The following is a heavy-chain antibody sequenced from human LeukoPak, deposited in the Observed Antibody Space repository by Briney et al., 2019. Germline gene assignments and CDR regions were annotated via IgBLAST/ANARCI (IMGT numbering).Heavy chain of an antibody. D-gene: IGHD3-10*01. CDR3: ARDGRTYYYGSGSYQFDY. J-gene: IGHJ4*02. CDR2: ISSSGSTI. Sequence: PGGSLRLSCAASGFTFSSYSMNWVRQAPGKGLEWVSYISSSGSTIYYADSVKGRFTISRDNAKNSLYLQMNSLRAEDTAVYYCARDGRTYYYGSGSYQFDYWGQGTLVTVSS. CDR1: GFTFSSYS. V-gene: IGHV3-48*04.